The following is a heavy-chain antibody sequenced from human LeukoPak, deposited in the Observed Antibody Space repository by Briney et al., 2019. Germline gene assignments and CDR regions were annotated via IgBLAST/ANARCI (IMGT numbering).Heavy chain of an antibody. CDR1: GYTFTIYA. CDR3: ARAVAPRGAFDI. Sequence: ASVTVSFTASGYTFTIYAMHWVRQAPGQRLEWMGWINAGNGNTKYSQKFQGRVTITRDTSASKAYMERSSLRSEDTAVYYCARAVAPRGAFDIWGQGTMVTVSS. V-gene: IGHV1-3*01. J-gene: IGHJ3*02. CDR2: INAGNGNT.